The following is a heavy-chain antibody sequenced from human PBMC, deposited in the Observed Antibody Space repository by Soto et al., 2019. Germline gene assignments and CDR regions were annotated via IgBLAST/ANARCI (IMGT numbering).Heavy chain of an antibody. Sequence: SETLSLTCTVSGGSISSSIYYWGWIRQPPGRGLEWIGIIDYSGTTYYNPSLKSRLTMSVDTSKNHFSLNLSSVTAADTAVYYCARRTGSSTYYFDYWGQGALVTAS. CDR1: GGSISSSIYY. D-gene: IGHD6-6*01. CDR3: ARRTGSSTYYFDY. J-gene: IGHJ4*02. CDR2: IDYSGTT. V-gene: IGHV4-39*02.